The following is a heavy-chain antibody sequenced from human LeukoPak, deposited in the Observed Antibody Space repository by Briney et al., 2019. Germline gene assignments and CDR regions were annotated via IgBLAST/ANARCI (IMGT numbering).Heavy chain of an antibody. CDR3: ARDRHSSSSAEWLDP. CDR2: ISAYNGNT. Sequence: GASVKVSCKASGYTFTSYGISWVRQAPGQGLEWMGWISAYNGNTNYAQKLQGRVTMTTDTSTSTAYMELRSLRSDDTAVYYCARDRHSSSSAEWLDPWGQGTLVTVSS. V-gene: IGHV1-18*01. D-gene: IGHD6-6*01. CDR1: GYTFTSYG. J-gene: IGHJ5*02.